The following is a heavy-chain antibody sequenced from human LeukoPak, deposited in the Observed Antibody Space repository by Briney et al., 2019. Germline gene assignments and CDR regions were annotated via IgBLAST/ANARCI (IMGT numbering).Heavy chain of an antibody. Sequence: SETLSLTCTVSGGSISSYYWSWIRQPPGKGLEWIGYIYYSGSTNYNPSLKSRVTISVDTSKNQISLNLRSVTAADTAVYFCARGLGGTSSWGQGTLVTVSA. J-gene: IGHJ4*02. CDR3: ARGLGGTSS. D-gene: IGHD2-2*01. CDR2: IYYSGST. V-gene: IGHV4-59*08. CDR1: GGSISSYY.